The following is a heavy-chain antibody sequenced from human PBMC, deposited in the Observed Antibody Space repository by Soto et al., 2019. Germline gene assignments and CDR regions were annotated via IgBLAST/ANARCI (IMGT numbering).Heavy chain of an antibody. D-gene: IGHD3-3*01. J-gene: IGHJ4*02. CDR2: INHSGST. CDR3: ARATTIFGVVINKNFDY. V-gene: IGHV4-34*01. CDR1: GGSFSGYY. Sequence: SETLSLTCAVYGGSFSGYYWSWIRQPPGKGLEWIGEINHSGSTNYNPSLKSRVTISVDTSKNQFSLKLSSVTAAGTAVYYCARATTIFGVVINKNFDYWGQGTLVTVSS.